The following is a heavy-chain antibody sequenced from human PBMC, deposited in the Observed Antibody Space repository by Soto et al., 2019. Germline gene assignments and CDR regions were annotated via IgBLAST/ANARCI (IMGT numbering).Heavy chain of an antibody. V-gene: IGHV4-59*08. Sequence: SETLSLTCTVSGVSISSYYWIWLRQPPGKGLEWIGYIYYSGSTNYNPSLKSRVTISVDTSKNQFSLKLSSVTAADTAVYCCARHVVVVPAAPRDYYYYMDVWGKGTTVTVSS. CDR3: ARHVVVVPAAPRDYYYYMDV. CDR1: GVSISSYY. CDR2: IYYSGST. D-gene: IGHD2-2*01. J-gene: IGHJ6*03.